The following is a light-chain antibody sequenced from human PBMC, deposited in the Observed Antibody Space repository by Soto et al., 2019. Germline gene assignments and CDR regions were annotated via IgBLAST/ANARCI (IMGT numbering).Light chain of an antibody. V-gene: IGKV3-15*01. Sequence: EMVLTQSPATLSLSPGERATLSCRASQSVSSYLAWYQQKPGQAPRLLISGISTRATGISARFSGSGSGTEFTLTISSLQSEDFAVYYCQQYNDRPGTFGQGTKVDIK. CDR3: QQYNDRPGT. J-gene: IGKJ1*01. CDR2: GIS. CDR1: QSVSSY.